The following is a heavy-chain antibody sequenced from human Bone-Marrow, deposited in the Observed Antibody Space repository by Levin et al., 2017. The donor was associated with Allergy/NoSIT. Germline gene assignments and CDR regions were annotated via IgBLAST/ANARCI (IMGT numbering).Heavy chain of an antibody. Sequence: SVKVSCKASGGTFSSYAISWVRQAPGQGLEWMGGIIPIFGTANYAQKFQGRVTITADESTSTAYMELSSLRSEDTAVYYCARDRSRTYCSGGSCFGTNWFDPWGQGTLVTVSS. V-gene: IGHV1-69*13. J-gene: IGHJ5*02. D-gene: IGHD2-15*01. CDR1: GGTFSSYA. CDR2: IIPIFGTA. CDR3: ARDRSRTYCSGGSCFGTNWFDP.